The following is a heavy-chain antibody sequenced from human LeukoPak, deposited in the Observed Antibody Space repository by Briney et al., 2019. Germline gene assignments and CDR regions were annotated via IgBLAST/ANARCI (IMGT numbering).Heavy chain of an antibody. J-gene: IGHJ4*02. D-gene: IGHD3-22*01. Sequence: GGSLRLSCQVSGFTFGDYVMSWFRQAPGKGLEWVGRIKSKTDGGTTDYAAPVKGRFTISRDDSKNTLYLQMNSLKTEDTAVYYCTTDQLYYDSSGYGDYWGQGTLVTASS. CDR2: IKSKTDGGTT. CDR3: TTDQLYYDSSGYGDY. CDR1: GFTFGDYV. V-gene: IGHV3-15*01.